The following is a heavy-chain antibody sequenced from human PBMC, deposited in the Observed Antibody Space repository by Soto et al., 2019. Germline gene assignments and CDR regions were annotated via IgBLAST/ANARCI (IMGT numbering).Heavy chain of an antibody. J-gene: IGHJ6*02. V-gene: IGHV3-21*01. CDR2: ISSSSSYI. D-gene: IGHD3-3*01. Sequence: GSLRLSCAASGFTFSSYSMNWVRQAPGKGLEWVSSISSSSSYIYYADSVKGRFTISRDNAKNSLYLQMNSLRAEDTAVYYCARSPIYDFWSGYVYYYYGMDVWGQGTTVTVSS. CDR1: GFTFSSYS. CDR3: ARSPIYDFWSGYVYYYYGMDV.